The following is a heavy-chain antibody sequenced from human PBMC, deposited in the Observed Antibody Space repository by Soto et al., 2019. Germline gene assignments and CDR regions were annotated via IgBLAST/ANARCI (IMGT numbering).Heavy chain of an antibody. Sequence: EVQVVESGGGLVQPGGSLRLSCAGSGFTFSDYWMSWARHAPGKGLEWVANIKYDGSEEYYVDSVRGRFTISRDNAMNSLHLQMNSLRADDTAVYYCARFASGKSASTWGQGTLVTVSS. J-gene: IGHJ5*02. V-gene: IGHV3-7*05. CDR3: ARFASGKSAST. CDR1: GFTFSDYW. D-gene: IGHD5-12*01. CDR2: IKYDGSEE.